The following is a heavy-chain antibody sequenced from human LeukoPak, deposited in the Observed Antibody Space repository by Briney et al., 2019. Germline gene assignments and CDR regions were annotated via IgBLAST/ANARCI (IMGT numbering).Heavy chain of an antibody. Sequence: PSETMSLTCAVYGRSFSGYYWSWIRQPPGKGLEWIGEINHSGSTNYNPSLKSRVTISVDTSKNQFSLKLSSVTAADTAVYYCARGKPYYYGMDVWGQGTTVTVSS. J-gene: IGHJ6*02. V-gene: IGHV4-34*01. CDR3: ARGKPYYYGMDV. CDR2: INHSGST. CDR1: GRSFSGYY.